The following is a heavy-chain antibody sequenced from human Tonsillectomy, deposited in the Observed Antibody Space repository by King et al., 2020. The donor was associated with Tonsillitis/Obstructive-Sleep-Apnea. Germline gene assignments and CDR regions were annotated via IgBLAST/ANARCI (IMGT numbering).Heavy chain of an antibody. V-gene: IGHV3-23*04. CDR2: ISGSGGRT. Sequence: VQLVESGGGLVQPGGSLRLSCAASGFTFSSYAISWVRQAPGKGLEWVSAISGSGGRTYYADSVKGRFPISRDNSKSTLYLQMNSLRAEDTAVYYCAKDFGEEWEVFDIWGQGTMVTVSS. D-gene: IGHD1-26*01. J-gene: IGHJ3*02. CDR3: AKDFGEEWEVFDI. CDR1: GFTFSSYA.